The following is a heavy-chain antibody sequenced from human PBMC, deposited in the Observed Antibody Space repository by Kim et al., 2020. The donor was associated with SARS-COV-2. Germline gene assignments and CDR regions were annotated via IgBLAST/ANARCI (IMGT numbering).Heavy chain of an antibody. V-gene: IGHV4-39*01. Sequence: LKSRVTISVDTSKNQFSLKLSSVTAADTAVYYCARPYYYDSSGYTNWFDPWGQGTLVTVSS. D-gene: IGHD3-22*01. J-gene: IGHJ5*02. CDR3: ARPYYYDSSGYTNWFDP.